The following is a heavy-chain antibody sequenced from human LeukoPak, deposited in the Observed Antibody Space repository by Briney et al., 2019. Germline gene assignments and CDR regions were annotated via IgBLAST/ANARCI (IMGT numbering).Heavy chain of an antibody. CDR2: IISNGGST. CDR1: GFTFNSYA. CDR3: VKDLWLGVVPAAYFDY. D-gene: IGHD2-2*01. Sequence: PGGSVCLYCSGSGFTFNSYAMHWVRQAQGQGLEYVSAIISNGGSTYYTDSVKGRFTISRDNSKNTLYLQISSLRAEDTAVYYGVKDLWLGVVPAAYFDYWGQGTLVTVSS. V-gene: IGHV3-64D*06. J-gene: IGHJ4*02.